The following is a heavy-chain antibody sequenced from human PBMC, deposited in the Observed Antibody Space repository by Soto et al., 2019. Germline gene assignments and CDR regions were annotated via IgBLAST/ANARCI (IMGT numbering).Heavy chain of an antibody. V-gene: IGHV3-30*18. D-gene: IGHD3-3*01. CDR3: AKSVNYDFWSGYLQYYYMDV. CDR2: ISYDGSNK. Sequence: GGSLRLSCAASGFTFSIYGMHWVRQAQGKGLEWVAVISYDGSNKYYADSVKGRFTISRDNSKNTLYLQMNSLRAEDTAVYYCAKSVNYDFWSGYLQYYYMDVWGKGTTVTVSS. CDR1: GFTFSIYG. J-gene: IGHJ6*03.